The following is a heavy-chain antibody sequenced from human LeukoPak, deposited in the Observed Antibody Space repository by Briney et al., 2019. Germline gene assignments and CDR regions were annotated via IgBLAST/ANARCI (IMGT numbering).Heavy chain of an antibody. D-gene: IGHD3-3*01. Sequence: SQTLSLTCTVSGGSISSGSYYWSWIRQPPGKGLEWIGYIYYSGSTNYNPSLKSRVTISVDTSKNQFSLKLSSVTAAATAVYYCARALDFWSGYSYNWFDPWGQGTLVTVSS. J-gene: IGHJ5*02. CDR3: ARALDFWSGYSYNWFDP. V-gene: IGHV4-61*01. CDR2: IYYSGST. CDR1: GGSISSGSYY.